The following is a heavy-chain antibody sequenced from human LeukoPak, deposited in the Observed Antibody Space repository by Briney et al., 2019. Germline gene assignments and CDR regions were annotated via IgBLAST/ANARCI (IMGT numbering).Heavy chain of an antibody. CDR2: VNHSGST. D-gene: IGHD6-13*01. V-gene: IGHV4-34*01. CDR1: GGSFSGYY. Sequence: PSETLSLTCAVYGGSFSGYYWSWIRQPPGKGLEWIGEVNHSGSTNYNPSLKSRVTISVDTSKNQFSLKLSSVTAADTAVYYCARRRYSSSWDNWFDPWGQGTLVTVSS. CDR3: ARRRYSSSWDNWFDP. J-gene: IGHJ5*02.